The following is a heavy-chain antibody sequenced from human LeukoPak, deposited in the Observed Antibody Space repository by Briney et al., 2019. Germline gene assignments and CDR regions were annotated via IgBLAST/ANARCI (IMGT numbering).Heavy chain of an antibody. CDR1: GGSISSYY. J-gene: IGHJ3*02. CDR2: IYYSGSI. V-gene: IGHV4-59*01. D-gene: IGHD5-18*01. Sequence: PSETLSLTCTVSGGSISSYYWSWTRQPPGKGLEWIGYIYYSGSINYNPSLKSRLTISVDTSKNQFSLKLSSVTAADTAVYYCARVRGYSYGDLFVEDAFDIWGQGTMVTVSS. CDR3: ARVRGYSYGDLFVEDAFDI.